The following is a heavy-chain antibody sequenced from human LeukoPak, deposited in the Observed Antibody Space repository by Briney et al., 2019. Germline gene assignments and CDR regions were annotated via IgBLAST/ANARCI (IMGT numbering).Heavy chain of an antibody. V-gene: IGHV4-31*03. CDR2: IYYSGST. D-gene: IGHD3-3*01. CDR1: GGSISSGGYY. J-gene: IGHJ6*02. CDR3: ARGVLEWTPRPYYYYGMDV. Sequence: PSQTLSLTCTVSGGSISSGGYYWSWIRQHPGKGLEWIGYIYYSGSTYYNPSLKSRVTISVDTSKNQFSLKLSSVTAADTAVYYCARGVLEWTPRPYYYYGMDVWGQGTTVTVSS.